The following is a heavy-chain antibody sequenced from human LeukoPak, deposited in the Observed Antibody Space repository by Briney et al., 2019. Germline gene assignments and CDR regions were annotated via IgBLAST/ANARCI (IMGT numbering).Heavy chain of an antibody. CDR2: IIPIFGTA. Sequence: SVKVSCKASGGTFSSYAISWVRQAPGQGLEWMGGIIPIFGTANYAQKFQGRVTITADESTSTAYMELSSLRSEDTAVYYCARVSFRGYSYGYWFDPWGQGTLVTVSS. CDR1: GGTFSSYA. D-gene: IGHD5-18*01. CDR3: ARVSFRGYSYGYWFDP. V-gene: IGHV1-69*13. J-gene: IGHJ5*02.